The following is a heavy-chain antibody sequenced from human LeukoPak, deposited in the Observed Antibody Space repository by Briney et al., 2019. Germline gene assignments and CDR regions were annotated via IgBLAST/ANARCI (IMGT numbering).Heavy chain of an antibody. V-gene: IGHV3-49*04. Sequence: GGSLRLSCAASGFTVSTNYMSWVRQAPGKGLEWVGFIRSKAYGGTTEYAASVKGRFTISRDDSKSIAYLQMNSLKTEDTAVYYCTRAPPLLRYFDWLLVYWGQGTLVTVSS. CDR3: TRAPPLLRYFDWLLVY. CDR1: GFTVSTNY. CDR2: IRSKAYGGTT. J-gene: IGHJ4*02. D-gene: IGHD3-9*01.